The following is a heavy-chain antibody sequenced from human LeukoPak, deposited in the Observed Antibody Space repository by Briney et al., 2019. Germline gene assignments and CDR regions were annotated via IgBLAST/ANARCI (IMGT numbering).Heavy chain of an antibody. CDR1: GGTFSSYA. J-gene: IGHJ4*02. V-gene: IGHV1-69*01. D-gene: IGHD3-22*01. CDR3: ARVYYYDSSGYYY. Sequence: VNVCCKASGGTFSSYAISWVRQSPGQGLEWMGGIIPILGTANYAQKFQGRVTITADESTSTAYMELSSLRSEDTAVYYCARVYYYDSSGYYYWGQGTLVTVSS. CDR2: IIPILGTA.